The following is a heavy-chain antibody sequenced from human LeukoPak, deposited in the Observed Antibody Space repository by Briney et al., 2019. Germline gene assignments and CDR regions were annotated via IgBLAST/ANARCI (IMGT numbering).Heavy chain of an antibody. CDR3: ARNPYGDFYFDY. J-gene: IGHJ4*02. Sequence: GGSLRLSCAASGFNFGSCAFHWVRQAPGKGLEWVAVISYVGTNKYYPDPVKGRFTISRDNSKNTLYLQMNSLRAEDTAVYYCARNPYGDFYFDYWGQGTLVTVSS. V-gene: IGHV3-30-3*01. D-gene: IGHD4-17*01. CDR2: ISYVGTNK. CDR1: GFNFGSCA.